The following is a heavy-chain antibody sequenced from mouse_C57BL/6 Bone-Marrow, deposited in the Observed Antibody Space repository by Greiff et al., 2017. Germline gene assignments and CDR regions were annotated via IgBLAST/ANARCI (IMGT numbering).Heavy chain of an antibody. CDR1: GFSLSTFGMG. J-gene: IGHJ4*01. V-gene: IGHV8-8*01. Sequence: QVTLKVSGPGILQPSQTLSLTCSFSGFSLSTFGMGVGWIRLPSGKGLEWLAHIWWDDDKYYNPALKRRITSPKDTSKNQVFLMIANVDTADTATYYCARIGDWVAMDYWGQGTSVTVSS. CDR3: ARIGDWVAMDY. CDR2: IWWDDDK. D-gene: IGHD4-1*01.